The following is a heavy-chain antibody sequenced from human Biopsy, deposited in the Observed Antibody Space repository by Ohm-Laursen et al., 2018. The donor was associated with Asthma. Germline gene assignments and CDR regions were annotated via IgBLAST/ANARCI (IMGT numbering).Heavy chain of an antibody. J-gene: IGHJ4*02. V-gene: IGHV1-69*13. CDR2: INSVFGTT. Sequence: PVKVSCKSLGGTFNTYVIGWVRQAPGQGLEWMGGINSVFGTTTYPQKFQDRATITADDSTSTVYMELSSLRSEDTAVYYCARKAGSCISRTCYSLDFWGQGTLVTVSS. CDR3: ARKAGSCISRTCYSLDF. D-gene: IGHD2-2*01. CDR1: GGTFNTYV.